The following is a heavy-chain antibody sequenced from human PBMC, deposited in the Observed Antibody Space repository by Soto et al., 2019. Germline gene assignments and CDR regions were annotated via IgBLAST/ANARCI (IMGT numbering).Heavy chain of an antibody. CDR2: ISGSGGST. Sequence: PGGSLRLSCAASGFTFSSYAMSWVRQAPGNGLEWVSAISGSGGSTYYADSVKGRFTISRDNSKNTLYLQMNSLRAEDTAVYYCAKSGYCSGGSCWYYYGMDVWGQGTTVTVSS. CDR1: GFTFSSYA. D-gene: IGHD2-15*01. J-gene: IGHJ6*02. CDR3: AKSGYCSGGSCWYYYGMDV. V-gene: IGHV3-23*01.